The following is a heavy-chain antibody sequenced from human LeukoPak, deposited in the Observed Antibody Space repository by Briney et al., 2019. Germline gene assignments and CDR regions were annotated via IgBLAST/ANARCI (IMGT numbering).Heavy chain of an antibody. CDR3: ATRKLGNDY. D-gene: IGHD7-27*01. CDR2: IYYTET. Sequence: SETLSLTCAVYGGSFSGYYWGWIRQSPGKGLEWIGYIYYTETSYNPSLKSRVTISADTSKNQFSLKLYSVTAADTAVYYCATRKLGNDYWGQGTLVTVSS. J-gene: IGHJ4*02. CDR1: GGSFSGYY. V-gene: IGHV4-59*01.